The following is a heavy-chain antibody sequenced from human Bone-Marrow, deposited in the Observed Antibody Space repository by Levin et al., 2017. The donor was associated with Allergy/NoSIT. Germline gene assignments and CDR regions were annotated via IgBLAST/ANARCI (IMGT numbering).Heavy chain of an antibody. D-gene: IGHD1-1*01. J-gene: IGHJ4*02. Sequence: GGSLRLSCAASGFTFTNHDIHWVRQAPGEGLEWLALISNDGRNKYFSDSVKGRFTISRDNSKNTVELQMNSLRPEDTAVYYCARVRTKFTGAGRSDYFDVWGRGTLVTVSS. V-gene: IGHV3-30*03. CDR1: GFTFTNHD. CDR3: ARVRTKFTGAGRSDYFDV. CDR2: ISNDGRNK.